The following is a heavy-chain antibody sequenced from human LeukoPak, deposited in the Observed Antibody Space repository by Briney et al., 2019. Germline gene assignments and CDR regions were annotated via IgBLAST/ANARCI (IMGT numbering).Heavy chain of an antibody. CDR1: GFTVSNNY. D-gene: IGHD3-22*01. J-gene: IGHJ3*02. Sequence: GGSLRLSCAASGFTVSNNYMSWVRQAPGKGLEWVSVIYSGGSTYYADSVKGRFTISRDNAKNSLYLQMNSLRAEDTAVYYCARDDPDYYGSSGLGAAFDIWGQGTMVTVSS. CDR2: IYSGGST. V-gene: IGHV3-53*01. CDR3: ARDDPDYYGSSGLGAAFDI.